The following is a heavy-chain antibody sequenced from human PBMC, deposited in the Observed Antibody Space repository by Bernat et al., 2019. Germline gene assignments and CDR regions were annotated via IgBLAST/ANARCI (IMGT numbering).Heavy chain of an antibody. CDR2: INPNGGST. Sequence: QVQLVQSGAEVKKPGASVKVSCKASGYTFTNYDMHWVRQAPGQGLEWMGIINPNGGSTNYAQEFQDRVTMTRDTSTSTVYMELSSLRSEDTAVYYCARVFCSGGSCYWEVFDYWGQGTLVTVSS. CDR3: ARVFCSGGSCYWEVFDY. D-gene: IGHD2-15*01. J-gene: IGHJ4*02. V-gene: IGHV1-46*01. CDR1: GYTFTNYD.